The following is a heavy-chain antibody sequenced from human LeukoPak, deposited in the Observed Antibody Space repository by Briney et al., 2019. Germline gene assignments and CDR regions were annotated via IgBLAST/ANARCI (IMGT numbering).Heavy chain of an antibody. CDR2: INHSGST. CDR1: GGSFSGYY. Sequence: SSETLSLTCAVYGGSFSGYYWSWIRQPPGKGLEWIGEINHSGSTNYNPSLKSRVTISVDTSKNQFSLKLSSVTAADTAVYYCARARGGYSYGDFDYWGQGTLVTVSS. V-gene: IGHV4-34*01. D-gene: IGHD5-18*01. CDR3: ARARGGYSYGDFDY. J-gene: IGHJ4*02.